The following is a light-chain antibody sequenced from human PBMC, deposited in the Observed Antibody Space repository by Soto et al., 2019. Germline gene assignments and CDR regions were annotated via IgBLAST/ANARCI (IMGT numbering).Light chain of an antibody. J-gene: IGKJ4*01. CDR1: QSVADD. CDR3: QQYNNWPLA. Sequence: ERVMTQSPATLAVSPWDRATLSCRASQSVADDVAWYQQRPGQAPRLLISGATKRATDVPARFSGSGSGTDFTLTINSLQSDDAAIYYCQQYNNWPLAFGGGTKVDI. CDR2: GAT. V-gene: IGKV3-15*01.